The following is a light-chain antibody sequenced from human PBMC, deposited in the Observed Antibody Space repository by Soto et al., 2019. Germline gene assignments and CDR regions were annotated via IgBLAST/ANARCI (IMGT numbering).Light chain of an antibody. Sequence: QSVLTQPPSASGTPGQRVTMSCFGSSSNNGSNYVYWYQQLPGAAPKLLIYTNNQRPSGVPDRFSGSKSGTPASLAISGLRSEDAADYYCAAWDDSLSGYVFGTGTKATVL. CDR2: TNN. CDR3: AAWDDSLSGYV. V-gene: IGLV1-47*01. J-gene: IGLJ1*01. CDR1: SSNNGSNY.